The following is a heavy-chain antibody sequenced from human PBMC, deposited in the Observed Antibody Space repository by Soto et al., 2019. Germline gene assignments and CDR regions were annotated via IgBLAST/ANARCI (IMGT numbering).Heavy chain of an antibody. V-gene: IGHV3-23*01. Sequence: GGSLRLSCAASGFTFSSYAMSWVRQAPGKGLEWVSAISGSGGSTYYADSVKGRFTISRDNSKNTLYLQMNSLRAEDTAVYYCAKDARASTGLFGVVTSDYWGQGILVTVSS. CDR1: GFTFSSYA. CDR2: ISGSGGST. CDR3: AKDARASTGLFGVVTSDY. D-gene: IGHD3-3*01. J-gene: IGHJ4*02.